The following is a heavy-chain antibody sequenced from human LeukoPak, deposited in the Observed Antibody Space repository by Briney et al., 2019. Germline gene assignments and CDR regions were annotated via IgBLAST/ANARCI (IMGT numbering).Heavy chain of an antibody. CDR3: ARHLYRAFDY. V-gene: IGHV3-48*02. Sequence: PGGSLRLSCAASGFTFSTFSMNWVRQAPGKGLEWVSYISSSSSSIYYADSVKGRFTISRDSAKNSLYLQMNGLRDEDTAVYYCARHLYRAFDYWDQGTLVTVSS. CDR2: ISSSSSSI. J-gene: IGHJ4*02. D-gene: IGHD1-26*01. CDR1: GFTFSTFS.